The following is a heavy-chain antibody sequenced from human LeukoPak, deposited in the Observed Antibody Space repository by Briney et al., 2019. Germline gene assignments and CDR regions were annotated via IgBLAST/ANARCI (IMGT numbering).Heavy chain of an antibody. CDR3: ARAEVGATTRYYYYGMDV. CDR2: INHSGST. CDR1: GVSFSGYY. V-gene: IGHV4-34*01. Sequence: PSETLSLTCAVSGVSFSGYYWSWIRQPPGKGLEWIADINHSGSTNYNPSLKSRFTISVDTSTNQFSLKLTSVTAADTAVYYCARAEVGATTRYYYYGMDVWGQGTTVTVSS. D-gene: IGHD1-26*01. J-gene: IGHJ6*02.